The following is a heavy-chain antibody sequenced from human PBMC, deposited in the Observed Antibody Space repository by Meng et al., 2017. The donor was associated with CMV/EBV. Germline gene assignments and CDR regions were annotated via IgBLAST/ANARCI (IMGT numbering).Heavy chain of an antibody. Sequence: GGSLRLSCAASGFMFSDYAMNWVRQTPGKGLEWVSTISGGGGNTYYADSVQGRLTISRDNSKNTLYLQMNSLRVEGTAVYYCAKVESSSWYYFDYWGQGTLVTVSS. D-gene: IGHD6-13*01. V-gene: IGHV3-23*01. CDR2: ISGGGGNT. CDR3: AKVESSSWYYFDY. J-gene: IGHJ4*02. CDR1: GFMFSDYA.